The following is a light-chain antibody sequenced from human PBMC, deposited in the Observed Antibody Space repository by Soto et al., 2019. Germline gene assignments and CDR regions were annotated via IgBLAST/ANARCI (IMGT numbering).Light chain of an antibody. CDR2: GNS. V-gene: IGLV1-40*01. CDR1: SSNIGAGYD. J-gene: IGLJ2*01. CDR3: QSYDSSLSGNVV. Sequence: QSVLTQPPSVSGAPGQRVTISCTGSSSNIGAGYDVHWYQQLPGTAPKLLIYGNSNRPSAVPDRFSASKSGTSASLAITGLQADDEADYYCQSYDSSLSGNVVFGGGTKLTVL.